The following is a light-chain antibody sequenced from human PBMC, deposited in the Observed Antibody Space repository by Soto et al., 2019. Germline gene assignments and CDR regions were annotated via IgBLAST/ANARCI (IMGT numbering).Light chain of an antibody. CDR3: AAWDDSLNGLYV. CDR1: SPNIGSNT. V-gene: IGLV1-44*01. Sequence: QSVLTQPPSASGTPGQRVTISCSGSSPNIGSNTVNWYRQLPGTAPKLLIYSNNQRPSGVPDRFSGSKSGTSASLAISGLQSEDEADYYCAAWDDSLNGLYVFGTGTKVTVL. J-gene: IGLJ1*01. CDR2: SNN.